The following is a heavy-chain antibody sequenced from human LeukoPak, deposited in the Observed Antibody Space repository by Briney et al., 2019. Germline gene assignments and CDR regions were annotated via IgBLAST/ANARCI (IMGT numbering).Heavy chain of an antibody. Sequence: SETLSLTCTVSGGSIGSNSDYWGWIRQPPGKGLEWIGYVYFTGSTNYNAALRSRVTISVDTSKNQFSLKVNSVTAADTAVYYCARALYSSSALDYWGQGALVTVSS. D-gene: IGHD6-13*01. CDR3: ARALYSSSALDY. V-gene: IGHV4-39*07. J-gene: IGHJ4*02. CDR2: VYFTGST. CDR1: GGSIGSNSDY.